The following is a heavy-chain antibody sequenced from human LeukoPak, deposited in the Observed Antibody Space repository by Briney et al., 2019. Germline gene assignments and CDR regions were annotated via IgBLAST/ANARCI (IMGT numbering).Heavy chain of an antibody. CDR3: ARRSSGSPPYYFDY. CDR2: INSDGSTT. D-gene: IGHD1-26*01. J-gene: IGHJ4*02. CDR1: GFTFSSYW. Sequence: GGSLRLACAASGFTFSSYWMHWVRQAPGKGLVWVSRINSDGSTTNYADYVKGRFTISRDNAKNTLYLQMNSLRAEDTAVYYCARRSSGSPPYYFDYWGQGTLVTVSS. V-gene: IGHV3-74*01.